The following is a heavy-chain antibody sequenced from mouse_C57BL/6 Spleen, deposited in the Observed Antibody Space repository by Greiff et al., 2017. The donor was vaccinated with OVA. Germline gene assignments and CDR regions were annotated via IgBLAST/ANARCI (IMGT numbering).Heavy chain of an antibody. Sequence: VQVQLPGAELVRPGSSVKLSCKASGYTFTSHWMHWVKQRPIQGLEWIGNIDPSDSETHYNQKFKDKATLTVDKSSSTAYMQLSSLTSEDSAVYYCARTPFTTVAPYWYFDVWGTGTTVTVSS. J-gene: IGHJ1*03. V-gene: IGHV1-52*01. D-gene: IGHD1-1*01. CDR1: GYTFTSHW. CDR2: IDPSDSET. CDR3: ARTPFTTVAPYWYFDV.